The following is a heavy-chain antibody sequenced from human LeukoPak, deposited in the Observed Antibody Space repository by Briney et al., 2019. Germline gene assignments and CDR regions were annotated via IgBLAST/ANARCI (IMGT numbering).Heavy chain of an antibody. Sequence: GASVKVSCKASGYPFNSYTISWVRQAPGQGLEWMGWISAYNGNTNYAQKLQGRVTMTTDTSTSTAYMELSSLRSEDTAVYYCARVKKGYSYGYALRYWGQGTLVTVSS. V-gene: IGHV1-18*01. D-gene: IGHD5-18*01. CDR2: ISAYNGNT. CDR1: GYPFNSYT. CDR3: ARVKKGYSYGYALRY. J-gene: IGHJ4*02.